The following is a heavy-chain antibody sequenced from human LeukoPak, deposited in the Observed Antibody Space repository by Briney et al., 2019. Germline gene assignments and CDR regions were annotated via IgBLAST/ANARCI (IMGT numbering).Heavy chain of an antibody. J-gene: IGHJ4*02. CDR1: GDSVSSNSAA. Sequence: SQTLSLTCAISGDSVSSNSAAWNWIRQSPSRGLEWLGRTYYRSKWYNDYAVSVKSRITINPDTSKNQFSLKLNSVTPEDTAVYYCASNGILWFGELLYSPFDYWGQGTLVTVSS. CDR3: ASNGILWFGELLYSPFDY. V-gene: IGHV6-1*01. CDR2: TYYRSKWYN. D-gene: IGHD3-10*01.